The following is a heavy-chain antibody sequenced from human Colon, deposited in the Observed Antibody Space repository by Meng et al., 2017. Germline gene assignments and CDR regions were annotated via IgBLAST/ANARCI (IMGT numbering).Heavy chain of an antibody. CDR2: ISAYNGNT. CDR3: ARGLHGGNGVPTQDY. D-gene: IGHD4-23*01. J-gene: IGHJ4*02. Sequence: ASVKVSCKASGYTFTSYGISWVRQAPGQGLEWMGWISAYNGNTNYELKLQGRVTMITDTSTSRAYMEVRSLRSDDTAVYYRARGLHGGNGVPTQDYWGQGTLVTVSS. CDR1: GYTFTSYG. V-gene: IGHV1-18*01.